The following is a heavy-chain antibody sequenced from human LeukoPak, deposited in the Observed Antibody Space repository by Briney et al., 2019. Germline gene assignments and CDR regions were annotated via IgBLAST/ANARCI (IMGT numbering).Heavy chain of an antibody. D-gene: IGHD3-22*01. CDR1: GYTFTGYY. V-gene: IGHV1-2*02. J-gene: IGHJ4*02. CDR3: ARETYYYDSSGYLY. CDR2: INPNSGGT. Sequence: ASVKVSCKTSGYTFTGYYMHWVRQAPGQGLEWMGWINPNSGGTNYAQKFQGRVTMTRDTSISTAYMELSRLRSDDTAVYYCARETYYYDSSGYLYWGQGTLVTVSS.